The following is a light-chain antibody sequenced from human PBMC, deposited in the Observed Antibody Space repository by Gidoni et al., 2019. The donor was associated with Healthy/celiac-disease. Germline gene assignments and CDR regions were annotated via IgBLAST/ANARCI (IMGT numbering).Light chain of an antibody. CDR3: QQYNNWPPWT. CDR2: GAS. V-gene: IGKV3-15*01. CDR1: QSVSSN. J-gene: IGKJ1*01. Sequence: EIVMTQPPATLTVSPGERATLSCRASQSVSSNLAWYQQKPGQAPRLLIYGASTRATGIPAISLQSEDFAVYYCQQYNNWPPWTFGQGTKVEIK.